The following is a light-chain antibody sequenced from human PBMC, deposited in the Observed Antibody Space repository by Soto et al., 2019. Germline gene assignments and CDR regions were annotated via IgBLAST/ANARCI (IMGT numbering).Light chain of an antibody. CDR1: QSVSSY. J-gene: IGKJ2*01. Sequence: EIVLTQSPATLSLSPGERATLSCRASQSVSSYLAWYQQKPGQAPRLLIYDASNRATGIPARFSGGGSGTDITLTISSLEPEDFAVYYCQHRSNWYNFGQGTKLEIK. V-gene: IGKV3-11*01. CDR3: QHRSNWYN. CDR2: DAS.